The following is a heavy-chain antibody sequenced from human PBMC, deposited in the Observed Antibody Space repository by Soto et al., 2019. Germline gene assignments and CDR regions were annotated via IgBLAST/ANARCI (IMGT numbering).Heavy chain of an antibody. CDR2: MNPNSGNR. D-gene: IGHD3-22*01. V-gene: IGHV1-8*02. Sequence: ASVKVSCKASGYTFTTHDINWVRQAAGQGLVWMGWMNPNSGNRGYAQKFQDRVTMTRDTSISTAYMELSDLRSEDTAVYYCARGQYFSDSSGYNDYWGQETLVTVSS. CDR3: ARGQYFSDSSGYNDY. J-gene: IGHJ4*02. CDR1: GYTFTTHD.